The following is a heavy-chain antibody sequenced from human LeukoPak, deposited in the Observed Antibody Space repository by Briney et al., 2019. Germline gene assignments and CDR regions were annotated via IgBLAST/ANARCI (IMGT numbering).Heavy chain of an antibody. D-gene: IGHD3-9*01. CDR2: IYYSGSS. V-gene: IGHV4-39*07. J-gene: IGHJ5*02. Sequence: SETLSLTCSVSGGSISSSSSYWGWIRQPPGKGLEWIGSIYYSGSSFDNPALKSRVTISVDTSKNQFSLKLSSVTAADTAVYYCARVPYRSVRLRYFDWLGFDPWGQGTLVTVSS. CDR3: ARVPYRSVRLRYFDWLGFDP. CDR1: GGSISSSSSY.